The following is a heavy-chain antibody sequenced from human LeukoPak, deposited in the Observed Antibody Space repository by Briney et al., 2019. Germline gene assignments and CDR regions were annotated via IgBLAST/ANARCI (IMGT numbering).Heavy chain of an antibody. V-gene: IGHV1-24*01. J-gene: IGHJ4*02. CDR3: ATGPITMIVVVGVYFDY. Sequence: ASVKVSCKVSGYTLTELSMHWVRQAPGKGLEWMGGFDPEDGETIYAQKFQGRVTMTEDTSTDTAYMELSSLRSEDTAVYYCATGPITMIVVVGVYFDYWGQGTLVTVSS. D-gene: IGHD3-22*01. CDR1: GYTLTELS. CDR2: FDPEDGET.